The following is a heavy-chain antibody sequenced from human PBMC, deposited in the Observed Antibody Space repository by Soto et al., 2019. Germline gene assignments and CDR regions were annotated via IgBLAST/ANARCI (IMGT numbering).Heavy chain of an antibody. CDR3: AREGYYSGSGTYSPPRYYGMDA. Sequence: QVRLEQSGAEVKQPGASVKVSCKASGYRFIDYGITWVRQAPGQGLEWMGWISDYNGNTHYGKKFQGRVTMTTDTPTRPADMELKGLRSDDTAVYFCAREGYYSGSGTYSPPRYYGMDAWGQGTTVTVSS. D-gene: IGHD3-10*01. CDR2: ISDYNGNT. V-gene: IGHV1-18*01. CDR1: GYRFIDYG. J-gene: IGHJ6*02.